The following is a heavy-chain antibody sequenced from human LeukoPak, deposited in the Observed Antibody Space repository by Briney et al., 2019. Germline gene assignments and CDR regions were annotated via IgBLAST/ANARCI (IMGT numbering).Heavy chain of an antibody. V-gene: IGHV4-59*01. J-gene: IGHJ5*02. CDR2: IYYSGST. CDR1: GGSISSYY. CDR3: ARDNQVGATTGSWFDP. Sequence: SETLSLTCTDSGGSISSYYWSWIRQPPGKGLEWIGYIYYSGSTNYNPSLKSRVTISVDTSKNQFSLKLSSVTAADTAVYYCARDNQVGATTGSWFDPWGQGTLVTVSS. D-gene: IGHD1-26*01.